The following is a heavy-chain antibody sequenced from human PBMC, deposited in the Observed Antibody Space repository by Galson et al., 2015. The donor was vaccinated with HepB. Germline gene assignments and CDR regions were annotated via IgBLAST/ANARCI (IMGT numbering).Heavy chain of an antibody. V-gene: IGHV3-48*03. J-gene: IGHJ4*02. CDR2: ISSSGSTI. CDR1: GFTFSSYE. D-gene: IGHD5-18*01. Sequence: SLRLSCAASGFTFSSYEMNWVRQAPGKGLEWVSYISSSGSTIYYADSVKGRFTISRDNAKNSLYLQMNCLRAEDTAVYYCARDRGYSYGYINWGQGTLVTVSS. CDR3: ARDRGYSYGYIN.